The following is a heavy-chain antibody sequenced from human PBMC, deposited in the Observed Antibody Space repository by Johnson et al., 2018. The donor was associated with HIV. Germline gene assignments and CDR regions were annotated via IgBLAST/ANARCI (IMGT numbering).Heavy chain of an antibody. Sequence: QVQLVESGGGLVKPGGSLRLSCAASGFTFSDYYMSWIRQAPGKGLEWVSSIRSSGSTIYYADSVKGRFPISRDNSKNSLYLQMNSLRAEDTAVYYCARDPYYYDSSGYYYGNDAFDIWGQGTMVTVSS. CDR3: ARDPYYYDSSGYYYGNDAFDI. J-gene: IGHJ3*02. CDR2: IRSSGSTI. V-gene: IGHV3-11*04. D-gene: IGHD3-22*01. CDR1: GFTFSDYY.